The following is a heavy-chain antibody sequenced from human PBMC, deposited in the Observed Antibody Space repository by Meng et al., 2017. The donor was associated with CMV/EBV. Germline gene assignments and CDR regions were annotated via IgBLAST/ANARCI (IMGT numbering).Heavy chain of an antibody. Sequence: ASVKVSCKASGYTFTGYYMHWVRQAPGQGLEWMGWINPNSGGTNYAQKFQGRVTMTRDTSNSTAYMELSRLRSDDTAVYYCARDSHCSSTSCPLDYWGQGTLVTVSS. CDR3: ARDSHCSSTSCPLDY. CDR2: INPNSGGT. CDR1: GYTFTGYY. V-gene: IGHV1-2*02. J-gene: IGHJ4*02. D-gene: IGHD2-2*01.